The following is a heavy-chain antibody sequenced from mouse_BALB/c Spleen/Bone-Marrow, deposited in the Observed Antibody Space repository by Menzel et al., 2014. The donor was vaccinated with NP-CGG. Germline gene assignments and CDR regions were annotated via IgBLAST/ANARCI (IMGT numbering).Heavy chain of an antibody. CDR3: ARLGYYGGFAY. V-gene: IGHV4-1*02. J-gene: IGHJ3*01. CDR1: GFDFSGFW. Sequence: VQLKESGGGLVQPGGSLKLSCAASGFDFSGFWMGWVRQAPGKGLEWIGEINPDSSTINYTPSLKDRFIISRDNAKNTLYLQMSKVRSEDTALYYCARLGYYGGFAYWGRGTLVTVSA. D-gene: IGHD2-3*01. CDR2: INPDSSTI.